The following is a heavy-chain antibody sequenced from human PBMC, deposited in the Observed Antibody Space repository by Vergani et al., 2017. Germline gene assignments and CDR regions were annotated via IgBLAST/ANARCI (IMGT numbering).Heavy chain of an antibody. CDR3: AKDLGTSSGGGWFDP. Sequence: EVQLVESGGGLVQPGRSLRLSCAASGFTFDDYAMHWVRQAPGKGLEWVSGISWKSNSIGYADSVKGCFTISRDNAKNSLYLQMNSLRAEDTALYYCAKDLGTSSGGGWFDPWGQGTLVTVSS. D-gene: IGHD6-6*01. V-gene: IGHV3-9*01. CDR2: ISWKSNSI. J-gene: IGHJ5*02. CDR1: GFTFDDYA.